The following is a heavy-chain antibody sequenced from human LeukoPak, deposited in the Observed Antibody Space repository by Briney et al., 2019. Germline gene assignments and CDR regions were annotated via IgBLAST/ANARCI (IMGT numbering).Heavy chain of an antibody. CDR1: GGSFSGYY. V-gene: IGHV4-59*13. CDR3: ARAHPYCSSTSCYTGGWFDP. CDR2: IYYSGST. Sequence: SETLSLTCAVYGGSFSGYYWSWIRQPPGKGLEWIGYIYYSGSTNYNPSLKGRVTISVDTSKNQFSLKLSSVTAADTAVYYCARAHPYCSSTSCYTGGWFDPWGQGTLVTVSS. D-gene: IGHD2-2*02. J-gene: IGHJ5*02.